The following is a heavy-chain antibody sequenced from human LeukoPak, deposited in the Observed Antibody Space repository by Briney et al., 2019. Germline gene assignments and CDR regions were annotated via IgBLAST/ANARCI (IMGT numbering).Heavy chain of an antibody. CDR3: AGGIVGATTYFDY. Sequence: SETLSLTCTVSGGSISSYYWSWIRQPPGKGLEWIGYIYYSGSTNYNPSLKSRVTISVDTSKNQFSLKLSSVTAADTAVYYCAGGIVGATTYFDYWGQGTLVTVSS. CDR2: IYYSGST. CDR1: GGSISSYY. D-gene: IGHD1-26*01. V-gene: IGHV4-59*01. J-gene: IGHJ4*02.